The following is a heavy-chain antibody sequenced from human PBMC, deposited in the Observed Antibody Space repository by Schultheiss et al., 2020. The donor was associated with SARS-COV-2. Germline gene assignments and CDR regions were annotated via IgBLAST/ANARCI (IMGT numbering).Heavy chain of an antibody. CDR3: ARGAAFGVVTMDV. CDR2: INHSGST. V-gene: IGHV4-34*01. D-gene: IGHD3-3*01. CDR1: GGSFSGYY. J-gene: IGHJ6*02. Sequence: SETLSLTCAVYGGSFSGYYWSWIRQPPGKGLEWIGEINHSGSTYYNPSLKSRVTISVDTSKNQFSLKLSSVTAADTAVYYCARGAAFGVVTMDVWGQGTTVTVSS.